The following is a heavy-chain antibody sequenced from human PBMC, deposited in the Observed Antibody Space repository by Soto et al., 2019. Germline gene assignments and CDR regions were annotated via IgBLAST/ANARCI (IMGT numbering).Heavy chain of an antibody. CDR2: ISYDGSNK. CDR3: AKDRDIVVVPAAINYGRDV. V-gene: IGHV3-30*18. D-gene: IGHD2-2*01. CDR1: GFTFSSYG. J-gene: IGHJ6*02. Sequence: QVQLVESGGGVVQPGRSLRLSCAASGFTFSSYGMHWVRQAPGKGLEWVAVISYDGSNKYYADSVKGRFTISRDNSKNTLYLQMNSLRAEDTAVYYCAKDRDIVVVPAAINYGRDVWGQGTTVTVSS.